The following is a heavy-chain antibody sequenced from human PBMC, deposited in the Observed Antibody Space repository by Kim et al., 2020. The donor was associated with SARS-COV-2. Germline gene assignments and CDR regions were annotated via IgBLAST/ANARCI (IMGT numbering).Heavy chain of an antibody. D-gene: IGHD4-17*01. J-gene: IGHJ4*02. V-gene: IGHV4-34*01. CDR3: ARGYMTTVVRFDY. Sequence: TPSLKSRVTISVDTSKNQFSLKLSSVTAADTAVYYCARGYMTTVVRFDYWGQGTLVTVSS.